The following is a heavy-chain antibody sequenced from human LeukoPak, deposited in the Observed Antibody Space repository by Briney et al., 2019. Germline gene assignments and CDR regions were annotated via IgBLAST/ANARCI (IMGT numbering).Heavy chain of an antibody. CDR1: GGSISAMS. J-gene: IGHJ6*02. CDR2: IHYTGST. Sequence: PSETLSLTCSVSGGSISAMSWSCIRRPPGKGLEWSGHIHYTGSTDYNPSLKSRVTLSLDTPTNQFSLKVRSVTAADTAVYYCARLSHIAEAGAYFYHSLTIWSQGTTVSVSS. CDR3: ARLSHIAEAGAYFYHSLTI. V-gene: IGHV4-59*08. D-gene: IGHD6-19*01.